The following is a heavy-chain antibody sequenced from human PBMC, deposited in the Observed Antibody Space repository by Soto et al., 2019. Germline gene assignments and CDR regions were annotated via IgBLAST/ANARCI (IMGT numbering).Heavy chain of an antibody. V-gene: IGHV4-31*03. Sequence: QVQLQESGPGLVKPSQTLSLTCTVSGGSISSGGYYWSWIRQHPGKGLEWIGYIYYSGSTYYNPSLKSRGTISVDTAKNQFALKLSSVTAADTAVYYCARDLQYSRLFYGMDVWGQGTTVTVSS. CDR2: IYYSGST. J-gene: IGHJ6*02. CDR3: ARDLQYSRLFYGMDV. CDR1: GGSISSGGYY. D-gene: IGHD6-13*01.